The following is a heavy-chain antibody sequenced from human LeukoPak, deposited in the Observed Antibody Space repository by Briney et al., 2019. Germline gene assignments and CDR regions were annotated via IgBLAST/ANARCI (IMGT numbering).Heavy chain of an antibody. CDR2: ISGYNGYT. CDR3: ARGAVNRYNWNDDNFYYYYMDV. V-gene: IGHV1-18*01. J-gene: IGHJ6*03. D-gene: IGHD1-1*01. CDR1: GYTFTSYG. Sequence: ASVKVSCTASGYTFTSYGINWVRQAPGQGLEWMGWISGYNGYTYYAQKLQGRVTMTTDTSTSTAYMELRSLRSGDTAVYYCARGAVNRYNWNDDNFYYYYMDVWGKGTTVTISS.